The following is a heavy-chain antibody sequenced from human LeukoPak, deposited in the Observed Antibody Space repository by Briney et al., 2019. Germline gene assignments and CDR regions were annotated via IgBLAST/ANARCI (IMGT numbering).Heavy chain of an antibody. V-gene: IGHV3-9*01. D-gene: IGHD2-2*02. Sequence: PGRSLRLSCAASGFTFDDHAMHWVRQAPGKGLEWVSGISWNSGSIDYADPVKGRFTISRDNAKNSLYLQMNSLRVEDTAVYYCARGLHYDVVVPAAIGYWGQGTLVTVSS. CDR1: GFTFDDHA. J-gene: IGHJ4*02. CDR3: ARGLHYDVVVPAAIGY. CDR2: ISWNSGSI.